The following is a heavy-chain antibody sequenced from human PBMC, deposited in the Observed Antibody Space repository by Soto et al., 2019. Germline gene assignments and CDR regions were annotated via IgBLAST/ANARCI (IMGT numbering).Heavy chain of an antibody. CDR1: GYTFTSYG. D-gene: IGHD3-3*01. CDR3: AREGRITIFGVVMGWFDP. J-gene: IGHJ5*02. CDR2: ISAYNGNT. V-gene: IGHV1-18*01. Sequence: ASVKVSCKASGYTFTSYGISWVRQAPGQGLEWMGWISAYNGNTNYAQKLQGRVTMTTDTSTSTAYMELRSLRSDDTAVYYCAREGRITIFGVVMGWFDPWGQGTLVTVSS.